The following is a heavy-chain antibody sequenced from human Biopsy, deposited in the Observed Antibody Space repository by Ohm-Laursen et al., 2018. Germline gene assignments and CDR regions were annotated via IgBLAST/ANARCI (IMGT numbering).Heavy chain of an antibody. CDR2: IWYDGSNK. Sequence: SLRLSCAASGFTFSTYWMTWVRQAPGKGLERVAAIWYDGSNKNYADSVKGRFTISRDNSKNTLYLQMNSLRGEDTAVYYCAKCMTGGSNYYFHHCGQGTLVTVSS. CDR1: GFTFSTYW. CDR3: AKCMTGGSNYYFHH. D-gene: IGHD2-8*01. J-gene: IGHJ4*02. V-gene: IGHV3-33*06.